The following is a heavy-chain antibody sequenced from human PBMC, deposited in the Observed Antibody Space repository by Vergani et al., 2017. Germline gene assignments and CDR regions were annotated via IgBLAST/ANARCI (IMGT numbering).Heavy chain of an antibody. CDR3: ATIGYRRWGYYFDY. CDR1: GGSISSYY. J-gene: IGHJ4*02. D-gene: IGHD2-2*02. Sequence: QVRLEESGPGLVKPSETLSLTCTVSGGSISSYYWNWIRQPPGKGLEWIGYIYYSGSTNSNPSLKSRVTISVDTSKNQFSLKLRSVTAADTAVYYCATIGYRRWGYYFDYWGQGILVTVSS. CDR2: IYYSGST. V-gene: IGHV4-59*01.